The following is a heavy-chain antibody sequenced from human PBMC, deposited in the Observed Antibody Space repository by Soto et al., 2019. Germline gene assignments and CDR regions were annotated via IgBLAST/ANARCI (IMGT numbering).Heavy chain of an antibody. J-gene: IGHJ4*02. CDR1: GFTFSTYT. D-gene: IGHD2-2*01. CDR2: ISYDGSNK. V-gene: IGHV3-30-3*01. Sequence: QVQLVESGGGVVQPGRSLRLSCAASGFTFSTYTMHWVRQAPGKGLEWVALISYDGSNKYYADSVKGRFTISRDNSKNTVYLQMSSLRAEDTAVYYCATDHGAPAAHWGQGTLVTVSS. CDR3: ATDHGAPAAH.